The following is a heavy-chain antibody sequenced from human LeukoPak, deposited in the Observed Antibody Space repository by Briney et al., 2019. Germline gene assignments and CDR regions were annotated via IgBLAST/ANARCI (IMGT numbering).Heavy chain of an antibody. CDR2: IIPIFGTA. D-gene: IGHD3-3*01. J-gene: IGHJ5*01. V-gene: IGHV1-69*13. CDR3: ARDHRPRYYDFWSGYYTWFDY. Sequence: ASVKVSCKASGGTFSSYAISWVRQAPGQGLEWMGGIIPIFGTANYAQKFQGRVTITADESTSTAYMELSSLRSEDTAVYYCARDHRPRYYDFWSGYYTWFDYWGQGTLVTVSS. CDR1: GGTFSSYA.